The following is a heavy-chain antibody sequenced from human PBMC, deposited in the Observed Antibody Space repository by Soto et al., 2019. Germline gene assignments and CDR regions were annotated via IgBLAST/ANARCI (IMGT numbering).Heavy chain of an antibody. D-gene: IGHD5-18*01. CDR2: ISYDGSNK. Sequence: QVQLVESGGGVVQPGRSLRLSCAASGFTFSSYGMHWVRQAPGKGLEWVAVISYDGSNKYYADSVKGRFTISRDNSKNTLYLQMNSLRAGDTAVYYCAKGGLVIQLWWYFDYWGQGTLVTVSS. J-gene: IGHJ4*02. CDR1: GFTFSSYG. V-gene: IGHV3-30*18. CDR3: AKGGLVIQLWWYFDY.